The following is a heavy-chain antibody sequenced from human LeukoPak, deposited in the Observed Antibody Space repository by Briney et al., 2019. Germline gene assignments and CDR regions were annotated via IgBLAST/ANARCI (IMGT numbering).Heavy chain of an antibody. CDR2: IRSDGSNK. Sequence: GGSLRLSCAASGFTFSSYGMHWVRQAPGTGLEWVAFIRSDGSNKNYADSVKGRFTISRDNSKNTLYLQMNSLRAEDTAVYYCAQRAREGLAFDYWGQGTLVTVSS. J-gene: IGHJ4*02. V-gene: IGHV3-30*02. CDR3: AQRAREGLAFDY. CDR1: GFTFSSYG. D-gene: IGHD6-6*01.